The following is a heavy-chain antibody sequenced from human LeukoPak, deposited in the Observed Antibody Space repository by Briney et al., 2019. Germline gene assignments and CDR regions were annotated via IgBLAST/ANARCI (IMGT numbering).Heavy chain of an antibody. CDR3: ARLKYYYDSSGYRAEYFQH. CDR2: IYYSGSS. D-gene: IGHD3-22*01. Sequence: SETLSLTCTVSGGSISDYYWSWIRQPPGKGLEWIGYIYYSGSSNHNPSLKSRVTISVYTSKNQFSLKLSSVTAADTAVYYCARLKYYYDSSGYRAEYFQHWGQGTLVTVSS. J-gene: IGHJ1*01. CDR1: GGSISDYY. V-gene: IGHV4-59*01.